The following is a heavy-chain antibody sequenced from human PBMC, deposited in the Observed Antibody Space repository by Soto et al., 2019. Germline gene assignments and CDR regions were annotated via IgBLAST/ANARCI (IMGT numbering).Heavy chain of an antibody. CDR2: ISSSSSYI. J-gene: IGHJ4*02. CDR1: GFTFSSYS. Sequence: GGSLRLSCAASGFTFSSYSMNWVRQAPGKGLEWVSSISSSSSYIYYADSVKGRFTISRDNAKNSLYLQMNSLRAEDTAVYYCARDSGYYDILTGSRVYWGQGTLVTVPQ. D-gene: IGHD3-9*01. V-gene: IGHV3-21*01. CDR3: ARDSGYYDILTGSRVY.